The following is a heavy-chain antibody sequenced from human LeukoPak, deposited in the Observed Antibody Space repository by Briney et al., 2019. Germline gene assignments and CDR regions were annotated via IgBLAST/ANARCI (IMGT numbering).Heavy chain of an antibody. V-gene: IGHV3-74*01. CDR3: ASGNGDYGGH. Sequence: SGGSLRLSCAASGFPFSGLWMHWVRQAPGKGLVCVSRIHSDGSSTGYADYVKGRFTNSRHNAKNKLYLQMNSLRAEDTAGYYCASGNGDYGGHWGQGTLVTVPS. CDR1: GFPFSGLW. CDR2: IHSDGSST. J-gene: IGHJ4*02. D-gene: IGHD4-17*01.